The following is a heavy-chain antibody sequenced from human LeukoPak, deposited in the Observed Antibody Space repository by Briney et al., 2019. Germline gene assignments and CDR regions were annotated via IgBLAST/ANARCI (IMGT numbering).Heavy chain of an antibody. CDR1: GFTFSSYA. V-gene: IGHV3-23*01. Sequence: GVSLRLSCAASGFTFSSYAMSWVCQAPGKGLEWVSAISGSGGSTYYADSVKGRFTISRDNSKNTLYLQMNSLRAEDTAVYYCAKDPESSSWYYFDYWGQGTLVTVSS. J-gene: IGHJ4*02. D-gene: IGHD6-13*01. CDR2: ISGSGGST. CDR3: AKDPESSSWYYFDY.